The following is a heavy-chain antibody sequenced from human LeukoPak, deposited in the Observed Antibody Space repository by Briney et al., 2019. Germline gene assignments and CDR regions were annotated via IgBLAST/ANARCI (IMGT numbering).Heavy chain of an antibody. CDR2: ISGSGGST. Sequence: GGSLRLSCAASEFTFSTYAMSWVRQAPGKGLEWVSAISGSGGSTYYADSVKGRFTISRDNSKNTLYLQMNSLRAEDTAVYYCARKTDSGGQGDYWGPGTLVTVSS. V-gene: IGHV3-23*01. D-gene: IGHD3-22*01. J-gene: IGHJ4*02. CDR1: EFTFSTYA. CDR3: ARKTDSGGQGDY.